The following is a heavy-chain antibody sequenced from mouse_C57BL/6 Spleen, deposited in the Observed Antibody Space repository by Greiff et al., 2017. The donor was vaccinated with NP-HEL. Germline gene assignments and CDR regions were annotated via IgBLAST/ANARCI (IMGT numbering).Heavy chain of an antibody. CDR3: TSSARDYYAMDY. CDR1: GFTFSSYA. Sequence: EVQGVESGEGLVKPGGSLKLSCAASGFTFSSYAMSWVRQTPEKRLEWVAYISSGGDYIYYADTVKGRFTISRDNARNTLYLQMSSLKSEDTAMYYCTSSARDYYAMDYWGQGTSVTVSS. V-gene: IGHV5-9-1*02. J-gene: IGHJ4*01. CDR2: ISSGGDYI.